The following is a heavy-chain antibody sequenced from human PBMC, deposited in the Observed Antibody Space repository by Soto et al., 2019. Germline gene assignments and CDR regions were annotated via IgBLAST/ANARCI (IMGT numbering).Heavy chain of an antibody. CDR2: IYPGDSDT. Sequence: GESLKISCKGLGNSFNNWIGWVRQMPGKGLEWVGIIYPGDSDTRYSPSFQGQVTISADKSISTAYLQWSSLKPSDTAVYYCARGYTGYVQSGLDYWGHGTLVTVSS. D-gene: IGHD5-12*01. J-gene: IGHJ4*01. CDR3: ARGYTGYVQSGLDY. CDR1: GNSFNNW. V-gene: IGHV5-51*01.